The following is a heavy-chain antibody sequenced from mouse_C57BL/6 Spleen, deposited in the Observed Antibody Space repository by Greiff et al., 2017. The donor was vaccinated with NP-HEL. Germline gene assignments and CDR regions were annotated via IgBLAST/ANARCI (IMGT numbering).Heavy chain of an antibody. J-gene: IGHJ4*01. D-gene: IGHD2-5*01. CDR2: IYPGDGDT. CDR3: ATNPAYYSNYGYAMDY. CDR1: GYAFSSSW. Sequence: QVQLQQSGPELVKPGASVKISCKASGYAFSSSWMNWVKQRPGKGLEWIGRIYPGDGDTNYNGKFKGKATLTADKSSSTAYMQLSSLTSEDSAVYYYATNPAYYSNYGYAMDYWGQGTSVTVSS. V-gene: IGHV1-82*01.